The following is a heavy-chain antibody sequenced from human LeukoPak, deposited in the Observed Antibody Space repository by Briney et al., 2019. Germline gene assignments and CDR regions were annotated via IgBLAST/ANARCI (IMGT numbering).Heavy chain of an antibody. CDR2: ISNDGSNK. CDR1: GFTFSNYG. V-gene: IGHV3-30*18. CDR3: AKSPIYSGSYHDY. Sequence: GGSLRLSCAASGFTFSNYGMHWVRQAPGKGLEWVTLISNDGSNKYYVDSVKGRFTISRDNSKNTLYLQMNSLRAEDTALYYCAKSPIYSGSYHDYWGQGTLVTVSS. J-gene: IGHJ4*02. D-gene: IGHD1-26*01.